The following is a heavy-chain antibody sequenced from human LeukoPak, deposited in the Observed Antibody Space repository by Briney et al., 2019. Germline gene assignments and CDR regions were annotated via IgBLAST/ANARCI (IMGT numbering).Heavy chain of an antibody. CDR3: ARGSDSSGYYPDLDY. J-gene: IGHJ4*02. CDR2: INHSGST. V-gene: IGHV4-34*01. D-gene: IGHD3-22*01. Sequence: SETLSLTCAVYGGSFSGYYWSWIRQPPGEGLEWIGEINHSGSTNYNPSLKSRVAISVDTSKNQFSLKLSSVTAADTAVYYCARGSDSSGYYPDLDYWGQGTLVTVSS. CDR1: GGSFSGYY.